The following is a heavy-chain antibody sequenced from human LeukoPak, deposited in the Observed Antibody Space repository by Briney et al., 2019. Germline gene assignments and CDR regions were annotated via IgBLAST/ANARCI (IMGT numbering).Heavy chain of an antibody. D-gene: IGHD4-23*01. CDR2: IYSGGST. Sequence: GGSLRLSCAASGFTVSSNYMSWVRQAPGKGLEWVSVIYSGGSTYYADSVKGRFTISRDNSKNTLYLQMSSLRAEDTAVYYCARGSVGYPTYYFDYWGQGTLVTVSS. CDR1: GFTVSSNY. J-gene: IGHJ4*02. V-gene: IGHV3-53*01. CDR3: ARGSVGYPTYYFDY.